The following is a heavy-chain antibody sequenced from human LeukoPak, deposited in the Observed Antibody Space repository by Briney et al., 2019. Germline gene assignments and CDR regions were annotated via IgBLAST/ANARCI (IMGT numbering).Heavy chain of an antibody. CDR2: IYTSGST. D-gene: IGHD2-8*01. Sequence: SETLSLTCTVSGGSISSYYWSWIRQPAGKGLEWIGRIYTSGSTNYNPSLKSRVTMSVDTSKDQFSLKLSSVTAADTAVYYCARDLCTNGVCYPNDAFDIWGQGTMVTVSS. V-gene: IGHV4-4*07. CDR1: GGSISSYY. J-gene: IGHJ3*02. CDR3: ARDLCTNGVCYPNDAFDI.